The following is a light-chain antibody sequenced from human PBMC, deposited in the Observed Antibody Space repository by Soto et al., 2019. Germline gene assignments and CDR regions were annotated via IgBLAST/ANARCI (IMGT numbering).Light chain of an antibody. CDR2: DAS. CDR1: QSVSTY. Sequence: ESVLTQSPASLSLSPGESATLCCRPSQSVSTYLAWYQQKPGQAPRLLIYDASNRATGIPARFSGSGSGTDLTLTISSLEPEDFAVYYCQQRSNWPPITFGQGTRLEI. J-gene: IGKJ5*01. V-gene: IGKV3-11*01. CDR3: QQRSNWPPIT.